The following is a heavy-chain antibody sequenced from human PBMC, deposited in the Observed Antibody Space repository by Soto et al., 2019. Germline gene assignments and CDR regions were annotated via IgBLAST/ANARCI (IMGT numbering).Heavy chain of an antibody. CDR2: IIPIFGTA. V-gene: IGHV1-69*01. Sequence: QVQLVQSGAEVKEPGSSVKVSCKASGGTFSSYAISWVRQAPGQGLEWMGGIIPIFGTANYAQKCQGRVTITADESTSTAYMALSSLRSEDTAVYYCASRPALVGQLYYYYGMDVWRQGTTFTVSS. J-gene: IGHJ6*02. D-gene: IGHD1-1*01. CDR3: ASRPALVGQLYYYYGMDV. CDR1: GGTFSSYA.